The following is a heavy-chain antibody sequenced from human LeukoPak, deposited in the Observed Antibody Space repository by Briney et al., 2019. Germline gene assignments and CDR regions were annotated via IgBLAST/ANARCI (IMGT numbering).Heavy chain of an antibody. V-gene: IGHV4-59*01. CDR1: GGSISSYS. Sequence: KPSETLSLTCTVSGGSISSYSWSWIRQPPGKGLEWIGYIYYSGSTNYNPSLKSRVTISVDTSKNQFSLKLSSVTAADTAVYYCASTRERYVNYYFDYWGQGTLVTVSS. CDR3: ASTRERYVNYYFDY. J-gene: IGHJ4*02. CDR2: IYYSGST. D-gene: IGHD1-1*01.